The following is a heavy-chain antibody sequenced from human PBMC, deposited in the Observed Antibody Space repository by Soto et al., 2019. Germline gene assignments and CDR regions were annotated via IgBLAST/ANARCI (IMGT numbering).Heavy chain of an antibody. CDR2: ISSSSSYI. CDR1: GFTFSSYS. Sequence: PGGSLRLSCAASGFTFSSYSMNWVRQAPGKGLEWVSSISSSSSYIYYADSVKGRFTISRDNAKNSLYLQMNSLRAEDTAVYYCARDLSGYSYGYYYYYGMDVWGQGTTVTVSS. CDR3: ARDLSGYSYGYYYYYGMDV. V-gene: IGHV3-21*01. J-gene: IGHJ6*02. D-gene: IGHD5-18*01.